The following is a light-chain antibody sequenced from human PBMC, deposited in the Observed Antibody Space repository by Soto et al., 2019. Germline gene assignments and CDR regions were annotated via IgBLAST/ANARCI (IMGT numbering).Light chain of an antibody. CDR3: QHYNYY. J-gene: IGKJ3*01. V-gene: IGKV1-5*03. CDR2: KAS. CDR1: QNMNDW. Sequence: DFQMTQSPSTLSASVGDRVTITCRASQNMNDWLAWYQQKPGKAPKVLIYKASNLKSGVPSRFSGSGFGTEFTLTISSLQPDDFATYYCQHYNYYFGPGTKVDV.